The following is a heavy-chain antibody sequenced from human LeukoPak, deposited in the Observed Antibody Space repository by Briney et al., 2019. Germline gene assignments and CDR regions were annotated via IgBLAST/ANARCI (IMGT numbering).Heavy chain of an antibody. J-gene: IGHJ6*02. D-gene: IGHD2-2*01. CDR3: ARDRVPDGFYYYYGMDV. V-gene: IGHV4-30-4*01. Sequence: SETLSLTCTVSGGSISSGDYYWSWIRQPPGKGLEWIGYIYYSGSTYYNPSLKSRVTISVDTSKNQFSLKLSSVTAADTAVYYCARDRVPDGFYYYYGMDVWGQGTTVTVSS. CDR1: GGSISSGDYY. CDR2: IYYSGST.